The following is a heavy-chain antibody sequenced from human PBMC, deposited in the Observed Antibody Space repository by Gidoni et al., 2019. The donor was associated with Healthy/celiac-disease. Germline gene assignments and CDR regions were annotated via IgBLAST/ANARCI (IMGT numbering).Heavy chain of an antibody. CDR3: TPLWGLYESPDY. D-gene: IGHD3-16*01. Sequence: EVQLVESGGGLVKPGRSLRVSCTTSGFTFGDYAMSWFRQAPGKGLEWVGFIRSKAYGGTTEYAASVKGRFTISRDDSKSIAYLQMNSLKTEDTAVYYCTPLWGLYESPDYWGQGPLVTVSS. V-gene: IGHV3-49*05. CDR1: GFTFGDYA. J-gene: IGHJ4*02. CDR2: IRSKAYGGTT.